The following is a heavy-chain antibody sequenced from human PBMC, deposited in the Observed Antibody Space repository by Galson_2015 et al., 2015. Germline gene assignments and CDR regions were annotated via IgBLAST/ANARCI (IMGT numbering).Heavy chain of an antibody. Sequence: SLRLSCAASGFTFSDYYMSWIRQAPGKGLEWVSYISASSTTKYYAGSVKGRFTISRDNAKNSLYLQMKSLRAEDTAVYYCARQILDYDFWSGYYPTNFDYWGQGTLVTVSS. CDR3: ARQILDYDFWSGYYPTNFDY. CDR1: GFTFSDYY. D-gene: IGHD3-3*01. J-gene: IGHJ4*02. V-gene: IGHV3-11*04. CDR2: ISASSTTK.